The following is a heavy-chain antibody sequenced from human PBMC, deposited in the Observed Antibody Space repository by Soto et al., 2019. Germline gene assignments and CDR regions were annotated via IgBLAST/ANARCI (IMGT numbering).Heavy chain of an antibody. CDR1: GYILTGYY. D-gene: IGHD2-2*01. Sequence: ASVKVAYKASGYILTGYYMNWVRQAPGQGLEWMGWINPNSGDTNYAQKFQGRVTMTTDTSISTAYMELSRLRSDDTAVYYCARPYCSSNSCHNWFEPWRQVTLVTVSS. J-gene: IGHJ5*02. V-gene: IGHV1-2*02. CDR3: ARPYCSSNSCHNWFEP. CDR2: INPNSGDT.